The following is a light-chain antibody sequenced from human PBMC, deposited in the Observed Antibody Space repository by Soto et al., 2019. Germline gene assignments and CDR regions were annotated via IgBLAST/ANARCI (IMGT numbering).Light chain of an antibody. V-gene: IGKV3-20*01. CDR1: QAVNSTY. CDR3: QQYGSSPAT. CDR2: AAS. J-gene: IGKJ5*01. Sequence: IVLTQSPVTLSLSPGERATLSCRASQAVNSTYVAWYQQKPGQAPRLLIYAASIRATGIPDRFSGSGSGTDFTLTISRLEPEDFAVYYCQQYGSSPATFGQGTRLEIK.